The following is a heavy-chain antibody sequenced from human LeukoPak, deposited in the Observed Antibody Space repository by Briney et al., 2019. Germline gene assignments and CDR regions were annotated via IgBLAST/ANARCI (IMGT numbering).Heavy chain of an antibody. Sequence: GASVKVSCKASGYTFTGYYMHWVRQAPGQGLEWMGWISAYNGNTNYAQKLQGRVTMTTHTSTSTAYMELRSLRSDDTAVYYCARDRVMDVWGKGTTVTVSS. CDR3: ARDRVMDV. CDR2: ISAYNGNT. J-gene: IGHJ6*04. CDR1: GYTFTGYY. V-gene: IGHV1-18*04.